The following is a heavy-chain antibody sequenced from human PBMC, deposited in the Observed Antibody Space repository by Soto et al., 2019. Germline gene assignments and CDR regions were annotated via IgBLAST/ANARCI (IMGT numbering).Heavy chain of an antibody. CDR2: IIPVFGTA. CDR3: AKVRYSSPMGYYYGMDV. D-gene: IGHD2-2*01. J-gene: IGHJ6*02. Sequence: QAQLEQSGGEVKKPGSSVKVFCKASRVAFSKFIVTWVRQAPGVGLEWVGGIIPVFGTANYAQEFQGRVTITADESTSTSYMEVNNLRSEDTAVYYCAKVRYSSPMGYYYGMDVWGQGTTVTVSS. CDR1: RVAFSKFI. V-gene: IGHV1-69*01.